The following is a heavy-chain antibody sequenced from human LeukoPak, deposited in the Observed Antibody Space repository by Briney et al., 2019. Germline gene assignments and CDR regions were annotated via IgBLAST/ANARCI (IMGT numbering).Heavy chain of an antibody. Sequence: SETLSLTCTVSGGSISSYYWSWIRQPAGKGLEWIGRIYTSGSTNYNPSLKSRVTMSVDTSKNQFSLKLSSVTAADTAVYYCARDMSIVIAAAGTRFDPWGQGTLVTVSS. CDR2: IYTSGST. D-gene: IGHD6-13*01. J-gene: IGHJ5*02. CDR3: ARDMSIVIAAAGTRFDP. CDR1: GGSISSYY. V-gene: IGHV4-4*07.